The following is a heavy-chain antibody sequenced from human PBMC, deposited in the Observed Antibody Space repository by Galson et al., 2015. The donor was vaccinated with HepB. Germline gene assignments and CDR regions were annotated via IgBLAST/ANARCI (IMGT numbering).Heavy chain of an antibody. V-gene: IGHV3-30-3*01. J-gene: IGHJ4*01. CDR3: ARDLSTIVVITLGFDY. D-gene: IGHD3-22*01. Sequence: SLRLSCAASGFTFSSYAMHWVRQAPGKGLEWVAVISYDGSNKYYADSVKGRFTISRDNSKNTLYLQMNSLRAEDTAVYYCARDLSTIVVITLGFDYWG. CDR1: GFTFSSYA. CDR2: ISYDGSNK.